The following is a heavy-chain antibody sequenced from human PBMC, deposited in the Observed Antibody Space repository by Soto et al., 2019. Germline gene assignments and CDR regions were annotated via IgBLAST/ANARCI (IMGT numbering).Heavy chain of an antibody. J-gene: IGHJ6*02. D-gene: IGHD6-13*01. CDR3: ASYREQLVLYGIDV. V-gene: IGHV1-18*01. CDR2: ISAYNGNT. Sequence: QVQLVQSGAEVKKPGASVKVSCKASGYTFTSYVISWVRQAPGQGLEWMGWISAYNGNTNYAQKFQGRVTMTTVTSTSTAYMELRSLRSDDTAVYYCASYREQLVLYGIDVWGQGTTVTVSS. CDR1: GYTFTSYV.